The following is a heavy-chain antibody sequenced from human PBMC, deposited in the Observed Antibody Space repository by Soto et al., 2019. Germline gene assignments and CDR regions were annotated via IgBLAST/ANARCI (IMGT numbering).Heavy chain of an antibody. V-gene: IGHV3-30*18. CDR2: ISYHGSNE. Sequence: QVQLVESGGGVVQPGRSLRLSCAASGFTFSSYAMHWVRQAPGMGLEWLAVISYHGSNEFYADSVKGRFTVSRDNSNIALYLQMINLRIEDTAVDYCAKGQGSLVSLRSGFHFWGQGTMVTVSS. CDR3: AKGQGSLVSLRSGFHF. CDR1: GFTFSSYA. D-gene: IGHD2-8*02. J-gene: IGHJ3*01.